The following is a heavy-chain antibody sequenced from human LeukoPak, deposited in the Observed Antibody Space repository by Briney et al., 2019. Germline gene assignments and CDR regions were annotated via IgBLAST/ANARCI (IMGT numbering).Heavy chain of an antibody. Sequence: GGSLRLSCTASGFTFSTCSMNWVRQAPGKGLEWLSYISTTSSTIYYADSVKGRFTISRDNAKNTLYLQMNGLRAEDTAVYYCAKDRRSSDWSPDCWGQGTLVTVSS. CDR3: AKDRRSSDWSPDC. V-gene: IGHV3-48*01. J-gene: IGHJ4*02. CDR1: GFTFSTCS. D-gene: IGHD6-19*01. CDR2: ISTTSSTI.